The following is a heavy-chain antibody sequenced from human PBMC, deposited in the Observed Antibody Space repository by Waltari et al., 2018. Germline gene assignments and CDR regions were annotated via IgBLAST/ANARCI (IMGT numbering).Heavy chain of an antibody. V-gene: IGHV3-48*01. J-gene: IGHJ4*02. D-gene: IGHD3-10*01. CDR1: GFNFSSYS. CDR2: ISSSSSTV. Sequence: EVHLVQSGGGLVQHGGSLRLSCAASGFNFSSYSMDWFRQAPGKGLEWVSYISSSSSTVYYADSVKGRFTISRDNAKNSLYLQMNSLRAEDTAVYYCAREYYTHFDYWGQGTLVTVSS. CDR3: AREYYTHFDY.